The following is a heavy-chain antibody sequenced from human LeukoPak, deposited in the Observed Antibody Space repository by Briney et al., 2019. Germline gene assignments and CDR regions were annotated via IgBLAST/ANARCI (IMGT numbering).Heavy chain of an antibody. J-gene: IGHJ5*02. V-gene: IGHV3-21*01. CDR3: ARESAYDYSNYVSWLDP. CDR1: GFTFSSYS. CDR2: ISSSSSYI. D-gene: IGHD4-11*01. Sequence: GGSLRLSCAASGFTFSSYSMNWVRQAPGKGLEWVSSISSSSSYIYYADSVKGRFTISRDNAKNSLYLQMNSLRAEDTAVYYCARESAYDYSNYVSWLDPWGQGTLVTVSS.